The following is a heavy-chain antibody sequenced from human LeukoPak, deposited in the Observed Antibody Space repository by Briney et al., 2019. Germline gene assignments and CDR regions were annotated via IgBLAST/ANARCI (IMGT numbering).Heavy chain of an antibody. CDR3: ATHSPTIAVAAGFDP. CDR1: GYTFSGYY. V-gene: IGHV1-18*04. CDR2: SSAYNVNT. Sequence: GASVEVSCKDSGYTFSGYYIHWVRQAPGQGLEWMGGSSAYNVNTNYAQKLHRRVTMTTDTSTSTAYMELSNLTSYDTAVYYFATHSPTIAVAAGFDPWGQGTLVTVYS. D-gene: IGHD6-19*01. J-gene: IGHJ5*02.